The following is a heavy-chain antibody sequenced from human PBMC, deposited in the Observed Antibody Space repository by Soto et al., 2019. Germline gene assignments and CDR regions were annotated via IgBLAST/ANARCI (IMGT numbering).Heavy chain of an antibody. Sequence: SETLSLTCTVTGDSISSRSYYWGWIRQPPGKGLEWIGSIYYSGSTYNNPSLRSRVSMSIDTSKDQFSLKLKSVTAADTARYFCARQRTSVVTQAYFDVWGQVPRVTFST. CDR1: GDSISSRSYY. D-gene: IGHD2-21*02. V-gene: IGHV4-39*01. CDR2: IYYSGST. CDR3: ARQRTSVVTQAYFDV. J-gene: IGHJ4*02.